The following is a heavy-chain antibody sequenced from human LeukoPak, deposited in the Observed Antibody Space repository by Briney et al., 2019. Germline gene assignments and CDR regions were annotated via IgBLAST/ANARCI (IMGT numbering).Heavy chain of an antibody. Sequence: GESLKISCKGSGDSFTSYWIGWGRQMPGKGLEGRGIIYPGDSDTRYSPSFQGQVTISADKSISTAYLQWSSLKASDTAMYYCARHSPAGIAAAGTLYGMDVWGQGTTVTVSS. CDR2: IYPGDSDT. CDR1: GDSFTSYW. CDR3: ARHSPAGIAAAGTLYGMDV. J-gene: IGHJ6*02. V-gene: IGHV5-51*01. D-gene: IGHD6-13*01.